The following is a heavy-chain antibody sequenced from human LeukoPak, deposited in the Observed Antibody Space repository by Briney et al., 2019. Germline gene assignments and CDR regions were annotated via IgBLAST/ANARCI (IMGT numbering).Heavy chain of an antibody. CDR1: GFTFSSYE. D-gene: IGHD3-16*02. CDR3: ATPVWGSYRYDYFDY. Sequence: PGGSLRLSCAASGFTFSSYEMNWVRQAPGKGLEWVSYISSSGSTIYYADSVKGRFTISRDNAKNSLYLQMNSLRAEDTAVYYCATPVWGSYRYDYFDYWGQGTLVTVSS. V-gene: IGHV3-48*03. CDR2: ISSSGSTI. J-gene: IGHJ4*02.